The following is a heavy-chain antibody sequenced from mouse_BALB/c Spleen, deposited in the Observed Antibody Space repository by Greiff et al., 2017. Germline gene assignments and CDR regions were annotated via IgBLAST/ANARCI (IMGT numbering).Heavy chain of an antibody. Sequence: EVKVVESGGGLVQPGGSLKLSCAASGFTFSSYGMSWVRQTPDKRLELVATINSNGGSTYYPDSVKGRFTISRDNAKNTLYLQMSSLKSEDTAMYYCARYYYGYFDVWGAGTTVTVSS. D-gene: IGHD1-1*01. V-gene: IGHV5-6-3*01. CDR1: GFTFSSYG. J-gene: IGHJ1*01. CDR2: INSNGGST. CDR3: ARYYYGYFDV.